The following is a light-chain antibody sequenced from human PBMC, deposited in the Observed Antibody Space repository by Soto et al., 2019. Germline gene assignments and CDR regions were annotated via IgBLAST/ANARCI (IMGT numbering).Light chain of an antibody. CDR3: AAWDDSLNGVV. V-gene: IGLV1-44*01. J-gene: IGLJ2*01. Sequence: QPVLTQPPSASGTPGQRVTISCSGSSSNIGSNSVNWYQQLPGTAPKLLMYSSNQRPSGVPDRFSGSKSGTSASLAISGPQSEDEADYYCAAWDDSLNGVVFGGGTKLTVL. CDR1: SSNIGSNS. CDR2: SSN.